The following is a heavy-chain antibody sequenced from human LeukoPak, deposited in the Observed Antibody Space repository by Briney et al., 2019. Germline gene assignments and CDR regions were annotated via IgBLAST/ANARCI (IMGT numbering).Heavy chain of an antibody. D-gene: IGHD3-10*01. CDR1: GFTFTSSA. V-gene: IGHV1-58*02. CDR2: IVVGSGNT. J-gene: IGHJ5*02. Sequence: ASVKVSCKASGFTFTSSAMQWVRQARGQRLEGIGWIVVGSGNTNYAQKFQERVTITRDMSKSTAYIELSSLRSEDTALYYCAAGAGSYGNWFDPWGQGTLVTVSS. CDR3: AAGAGSYGNWFDP.